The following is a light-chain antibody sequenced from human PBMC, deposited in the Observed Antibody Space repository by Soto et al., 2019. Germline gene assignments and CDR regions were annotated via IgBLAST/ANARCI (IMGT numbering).Light chain of an antibody. CDR2: GAS. V-gene: IGKV3-20*01. CDR1: QSVSSSY. Sequence: ENVLTQSPGTLSLSPGERATLSCRASQSVSSSYLAWYQQKPDQAPRLLIYGASNRATGIPDRFSGSGSGTDFTLTISRLEPEDFAVYYCHQYGTPPRTFGQGTKVEIK. CDR3: HQYGTPPRT. J-gene: IGKJ1*01.